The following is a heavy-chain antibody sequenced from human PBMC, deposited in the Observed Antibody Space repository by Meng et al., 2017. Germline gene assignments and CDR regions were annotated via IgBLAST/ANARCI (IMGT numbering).Heavy chain of an antibody. Sequence: QVQLVESGGGVVQPGRSLGLSCAASGFTFSSYGMHWVRQAPGKGLEWVAVISYDGSNKYYADSVKGRFTISRDNSKNTLYLQMNSLRAEDTAVYYCAHFDYWGQGTLVTVSS. CDR1: GFTFSSYG. J-gene: IGHJ4*02. CDR3: AHFDY. CDR2: ISYDGSNK. V-gene: IGHV3-30*19.